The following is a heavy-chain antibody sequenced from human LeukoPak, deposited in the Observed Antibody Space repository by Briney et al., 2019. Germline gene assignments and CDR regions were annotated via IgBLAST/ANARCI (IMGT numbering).Heavy chain of an antibody. CDR3: ARRAKEYDILTGYPYYFDY. V-gene: IGHV5-51*01. CDR2: IYPGDSDT. Sequence: GESLKISCKGSGYSFTSYWIGWVRQMPGKGLEWMGIIYPGDSDTRYSPSFQGQVTISADKSISTAYLQWSSLKASDTAMYYRARRAKEYDILTGYPYYFDYWGQGTLVTVSS. J-gene: IGHJ4*02. D-gene: IGHD3-9*01. CDR1: GYSFTSYW.